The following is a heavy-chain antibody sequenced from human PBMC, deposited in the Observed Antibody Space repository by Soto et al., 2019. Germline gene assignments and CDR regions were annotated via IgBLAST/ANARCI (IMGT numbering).Heavy chain of an antibody. J-gene: IGHJ6*02. CDR3: AREGGTTGTTDYYYGMDV. D-gene: IGHD1-1*01. CDR1: GDSVSSNSAA. CDR2: TYYRSKWYN. V-gene: IGHV6-1*01. Sequence: SQTLSLTCAISGDSVSSNSAAWNWIRQSPSRGLEWLGRTYYRSKWYNDYAVSVKSRITINPDTSKNQFSLQLNSVTPEDTALYYCAREGGTTGTTDYYYGMDVWGQGTTVTVSS.